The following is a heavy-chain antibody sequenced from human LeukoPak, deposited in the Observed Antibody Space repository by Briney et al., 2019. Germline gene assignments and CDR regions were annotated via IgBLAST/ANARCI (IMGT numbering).Heavy chain of an antibody. CDR2: IIPIFGTA. V-gene: IGHV1-69*06. CDR1: GGTFSSYA. CDR3: AREGFGIFGVVTNYFDY. D-gene: IGHD3-3*01. J-gene: IGHJ4*02. Sequence: GASVKVSCKASGGTFSSYAISWVRQAPGQGLEWMGGIIPIFGTANYAQKFQGRVTITADKSTSTAYMELSSLRSEDTAVYYCAREGFGIFGVVTNYFDYWGQGTLVTVSS.